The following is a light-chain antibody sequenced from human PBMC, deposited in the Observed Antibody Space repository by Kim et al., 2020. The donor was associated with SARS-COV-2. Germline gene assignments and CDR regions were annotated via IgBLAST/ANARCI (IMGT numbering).Light chain of an antibody. CDR3: QSWDSSTVV. Sequence: VSPGQAANITCSGPKMGDKYVSWYQQKTGQSPLLVIYQDKKRPSVIPERFSGSNSGNTATLTISGAQPLDEADYYCQSWDSSTVVFGGGTQLTVL. J-gene: IGLJ3*02. CDR1: KMGDKY. V-gene: IGLV3-1*01. CDR2: QDK.